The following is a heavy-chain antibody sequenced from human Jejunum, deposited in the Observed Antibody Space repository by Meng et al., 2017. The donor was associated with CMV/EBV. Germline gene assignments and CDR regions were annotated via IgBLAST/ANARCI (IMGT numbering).Heavy chain of an antibody. J-gene: IGHJ4*02. Sequence: SCAASGFMFSGYSMNWVRQAPGKGLEWVSSITGSSFYIYYADSVKGRFTISRDNAKNSLYLQMNSLRAEDTAVYYCVTSERYDYWGQGTRVTVSS. V-gene: IGHV3-21*01. D-gene: IGHD1-1*01. CDR3: VTSERYDY. CDR2: ITGSSFYI. CDR1: GFMFSGYS.